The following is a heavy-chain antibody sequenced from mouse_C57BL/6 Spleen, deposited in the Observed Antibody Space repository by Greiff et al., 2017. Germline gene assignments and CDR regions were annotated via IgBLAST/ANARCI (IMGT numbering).Heavy chain of an antibody. J-gene: IGHJ4*01. D-gene: IGHD2-5*01. CDR1: GYAFSSSW. Sequence: QVQLQQSGPELVKPGASVKISCKASGYAFSSSWMNWVKQRPGKGLEWIGRIYPGGGDTNYNGKFKGKATLTADKSSSTAYMQLSSLTSEDSAVYFCARSLYSNYGYAMDYWGQGTSVTVSS. V-gene: IGHV1-82*01. CDR2: IYPGGGDT. CDR3: ARSLYSNYGYAMDY.